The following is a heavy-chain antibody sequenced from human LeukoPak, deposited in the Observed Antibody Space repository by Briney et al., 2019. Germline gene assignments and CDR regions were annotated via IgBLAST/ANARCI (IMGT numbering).Heavy chain of an antibody. CDR1: GGSISSGSYY. Sequence: SEALSLTCTVSGGSISSGSYYWSWIRQPAGKGLEWIGRIYTSGSTNYNPSLKSRVTISVDTSKNQFSLKLSSVTAADTAVYYCARLGSSSWSHFDYWGQGTLVTVSS. J-gene: IGHJ4*02. V-gene: IGHV4-61*02. D-gene: IGHD6-13*01. CDR3: ARLGSSSWSHFDY. CDR2: IYTSGST.